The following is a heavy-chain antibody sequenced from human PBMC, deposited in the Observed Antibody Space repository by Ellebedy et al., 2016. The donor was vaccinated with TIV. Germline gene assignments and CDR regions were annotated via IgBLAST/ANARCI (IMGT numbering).Heavy chain of an antibody. CDR1: GFTFSSYA. CDR3: AKLGTSPGGY. CDR2: ISGSGGST. D-gene: IGHD7-27*01. J-gene: IGHJ4*02. V-gene: IGHV3-23*01. Sequence: GESLKISXAASGFTFSSYAMSWVRQAPGKGLEWVSAISGSGGSTYYADSVKGRFTISRDNSKNTLYLQMNSLRAEDTAVYYCAKLGTSPGGYWGQGTLVTVSS.